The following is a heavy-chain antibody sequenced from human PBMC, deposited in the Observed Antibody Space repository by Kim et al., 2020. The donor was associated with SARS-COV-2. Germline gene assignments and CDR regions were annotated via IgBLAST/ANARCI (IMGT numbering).Heavy chain of an antibody. CDR1: GGSFSGYC. J-gene: IGHJ1*01. CDR2: INHSGST. CDR3: ARAPSGRSTSCYFWD. Sequence: SETLSLTCAVYGGSFSGYCWSWIRQPPGKGLEWIGEINHSGSTNYNPSLKSRVTISVHTSKNQFSLKLSSVTAADTAVYYCARAPSGRSTSCYFWDWG. D-gene: IGHD2-2*01. V-gene: IGHV4-34*01.